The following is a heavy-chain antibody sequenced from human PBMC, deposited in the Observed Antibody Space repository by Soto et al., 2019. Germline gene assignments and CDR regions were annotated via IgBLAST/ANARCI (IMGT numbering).Heavy chain of an antibody. J-gene: IGHJ6*02. CDR3: ARSLIHWLLRGPGMGV. CDR2: ISAYNGNT. V-gene: IGHV1-18*01. Sequence: ASVKVSCKASGDTFSSYGISWVRQAPGQGLEWMGWISAYNGNTNYAQKLQGRVTMTTDTSTSTAYMELRSLRSDDTAVYYCARSLIHWLLRGPGMGVWGQGTTVTVSS. D-gene: IGHD3-9*01. CDR1: GDTFSSYG.